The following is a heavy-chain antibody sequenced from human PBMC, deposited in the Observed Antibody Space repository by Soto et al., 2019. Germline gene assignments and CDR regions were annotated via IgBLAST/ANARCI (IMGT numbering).Heavy chain of an antibody. CDR1: GYTFTGYY. CDR3: ARDIGYTEVTTHNWFDP. V-gene: IGHV1-2*04. J-gene: IGHJ5*02. CDR2: ISPNSGGT. D-gene: IGHD4-17*01. Sequence: ASVKVSCKASGYTFTGYYMHWVRQAPGQGLEWMGWISPNSGGTNYAQKFQGWVTMTRDTSMSTAYMELSRLRSEDTAVYYCARDIGYTEVTTHNWFDPWGQGTLFTVSS.